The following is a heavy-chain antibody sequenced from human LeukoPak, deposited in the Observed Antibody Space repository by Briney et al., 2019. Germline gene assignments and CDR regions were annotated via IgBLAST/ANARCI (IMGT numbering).Heavy chain of an antibody. D-gene: IGHD3-22*01. CDR2: IWYDGSNK. Sequence: GGSLRLSCAASGFTFSSYGMHWVRQAPGKGLEWVAVIWYDGSNKYYADSVKGRFTISRDNSKNTLYLQMNSLRAEDTAVYYCAKGGYYCDSSGHLDYWGQGTLVTVSS. CDR3: AKGGYYCDSSGHLDY. CDR1: GFTFSSYG. J-gene: IGHJ4*02. V-gene: IGHV3-33*06.